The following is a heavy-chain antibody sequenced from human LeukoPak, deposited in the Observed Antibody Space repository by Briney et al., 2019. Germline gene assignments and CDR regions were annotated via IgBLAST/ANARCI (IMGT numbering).Heavy chain of an antibody. J-gene: IGHJ6*02. CDR2: INSDGSST. V-gene: IGHV3-74*01. D-gene: IGHD3-16*02. CDR3: ARDRPRNLPYDYVWGSYRPPWGMDV. CDR1: GFTFSSYW. Sequence: PGGSLRLSCAASGFTFSSYWMHWVRQAPGKGLVWVSRINSDGSSTSYADSVKGRFTISRDNAKNALYLQMNSLRAEDTAVYYCARDRPRNLPYDYVWGSYRPPWGMDVWGQGTTVTVSS.